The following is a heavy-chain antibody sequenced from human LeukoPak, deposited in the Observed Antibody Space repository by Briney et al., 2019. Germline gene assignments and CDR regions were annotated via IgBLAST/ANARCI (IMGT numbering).Heavy chain of an antibody. CDR1: GYSISSGYY. V-gene: IGHV4-38-2*02. Sequence: PSETLSLTCNVSGYSISSGYYWGWIRQPPGKGLQWIGSIYNTGSTYYNPSLKSRITISVDTSKNQFSLRVTSVTATDTAVYYCARVPPHYYGTGSPDWGQGTLVTVSA. CDR3: ARVPPHYYGTGSPD. CDR2: IYNTGST. J-gene: IGHJ4*02. D-gene: IGHD3-10*01.